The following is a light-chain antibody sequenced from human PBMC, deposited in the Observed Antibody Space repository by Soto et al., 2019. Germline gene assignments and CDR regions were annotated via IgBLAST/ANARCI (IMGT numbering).Light chain of an antibody. V-gene: IGKV3-20*01. Sequence: PGDRATLSCRASQSVSNNYLAWYQQKPGQAPRLLIYGASNRATGIPDRFSGSGSGTDFTLTISRLEPEDFAVYYCQQYGSSGTFGQGTKVDIK. J-gene: IGKJ1*01. CDR3: QQYGSSGT. CDR2: GAS. CDR1: QSVSNNY.